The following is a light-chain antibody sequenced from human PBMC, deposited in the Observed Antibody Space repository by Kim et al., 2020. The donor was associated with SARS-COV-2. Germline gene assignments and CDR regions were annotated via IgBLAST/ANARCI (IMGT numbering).Light chain of an antibody. CDR1: QSISHY. Sequence: GDRVTITCRASQSISHYLNWYQQKPGKAPQLLIYAASSLQSEVPSRFSGSGSGTDFTLTISSLQPEDSATYYCQQSYSAPRTFGQGTKLEI. V-gene: IGKV1-39*01. CDR3: QQSYSAPRT. J-gene: IGKJ2*01. CDR2: AAS.